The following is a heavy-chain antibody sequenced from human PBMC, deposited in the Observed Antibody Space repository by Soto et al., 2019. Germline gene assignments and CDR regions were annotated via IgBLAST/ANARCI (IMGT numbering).Heavy chain of an antibody. Sequence: ESGGGVVQPGRSLRLSCEGSGFTSSSYVMHWVRQAPGKGLEWVALISFDGSKKNYADSVKGRFTISRDNSKNMMYLQMNSLRPEDTAVYYCARGVLYYYGSSGYSPDYWGQGTLVTVSS. J-gene: IGHJ4*02. CDR3: ARGVLYYYGSSGYSPDY. CDR1: GFTSSSYV. CDR2: ISFDGSKK. D-gene: IGHD3-22*01. V-gene: IGHV3-30-3*01.